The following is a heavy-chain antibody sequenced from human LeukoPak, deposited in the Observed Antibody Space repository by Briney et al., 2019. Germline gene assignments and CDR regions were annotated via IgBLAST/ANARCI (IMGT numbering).Heavy chain of an antibody. V-gene: IGHV3-53*01. Sequence: GGSLRLSCAASGFTVSSNYMSWVRQAPGKGLEWVSVIYSGGSTYYADSVKGRFTISRDNSKNTLYLQMNSLRAEDTAVYYCARGPKGVELYDFSIDGYFDYWGQGTLVTVSS. D-gene: IGHD3-3*01. CDR1: GFTVSSNY. CDR3: ARGPKGVELYDFSIDGYFDY. CDR2: IYSGGST. J-gene: IGHJ4*02.